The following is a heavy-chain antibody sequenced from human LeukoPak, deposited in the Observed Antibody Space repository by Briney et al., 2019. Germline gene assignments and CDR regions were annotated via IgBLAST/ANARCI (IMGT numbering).Heavy chain of an antibody. CDR3: ARAATTVTTDY. CDR2: INSDGSST. J-gene: IGHJ4*02. D-gene: IGHD4-17*01. V-gene: IGHV3-74*01. CDR1: GFTFSSYE. Sequence: GGSLRLSCAASGFTFSSYEMNWVRQAPGKGLVWVSRINSDGSSTSYADSVKGRFTISRDNAKNTLYLQMNSLRAEDTAVYYCARAATTVTTDYWGQGTLVTVSS.